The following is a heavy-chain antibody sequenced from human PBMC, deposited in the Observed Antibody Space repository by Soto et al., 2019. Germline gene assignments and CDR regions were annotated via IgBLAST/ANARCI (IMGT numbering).Heavy chain of an antibody. CDR3: AREYYLDSTVALDY. CDR2: IKQDGSEK. CDR1: GFTFSSYW. V-gene: IGHV3-7*01. D-gene: IGHD4-4*01. J-gene: IGHJ4*02. Sequence: PGGSLRLSCAASGFTFSSYWMSWVRQAPGKGLEWVANIKQDGSEKYYVDSVKGRFTISRDNAKNSLYLQMNSLRAEDTAVYYCAREYYLDSTVALDYWGQGTLVTVSS.